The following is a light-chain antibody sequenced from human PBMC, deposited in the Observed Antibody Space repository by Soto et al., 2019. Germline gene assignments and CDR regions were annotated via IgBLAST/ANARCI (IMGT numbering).Light chain of an antibody. Sequence: DIQMTQSPSSLSASVGDRVTITCRASQSISSYLNWYQQKPGKAPKLLIYAASSLQSGVPSRFSGSGSGTDFTLTISSLQPDDFATYYCLQDYSYPLTFGGGTKVEI. CDR2: AAS. V-gene: IGKV1-39*01. CDR1: QSISSY. J-gene: IGKJ4*01. CDR3: LQDYSYPLT.